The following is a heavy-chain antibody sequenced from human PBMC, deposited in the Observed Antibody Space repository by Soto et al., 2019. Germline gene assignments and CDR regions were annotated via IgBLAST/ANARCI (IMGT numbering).Heavy chain of an antibody. D-gene: IGHD2-2*01. Sequence: SETLSLTCAVYGGSFSGYYWSWIRQPPGKGLEWIGEINHSGSTNYNPSLKSRVTISVDTSKNQFSLKLSSVTAADTAVYYCARTSREECSSTSCYLGNDYWGQGTLVTVSS. CDR2: INHSGST. V-gene: IGHV4-34*01. CDR3: ARTSREECSSTSCYLGNDY. CDR1: GGSFSGYY. J-gene: IGHJ4*02.